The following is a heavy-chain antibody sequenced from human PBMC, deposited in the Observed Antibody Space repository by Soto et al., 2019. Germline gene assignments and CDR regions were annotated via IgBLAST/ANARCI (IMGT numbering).Heavy chain of an antibody. J-gene: IGHJ3*02. D-gene: IGHD3-22*01. CDR2: ISAYNGNT. Sequence: GFSWVRQAPGQGLEWMGWISAYNGNTNYAQKLQGRVTMTTDTSTSTAYMELRSLRSDDTAVYYCARDYYYDSSGYRDAFYIWG. V-gene: IGHV1-18*01. CDR3: ARDYYYDSSGYRDAFYI. CDR1: G.